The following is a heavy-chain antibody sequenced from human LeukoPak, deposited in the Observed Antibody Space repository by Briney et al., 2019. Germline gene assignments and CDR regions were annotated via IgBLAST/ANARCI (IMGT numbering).Heavy chain of an antibody. CDR3: AKDPPYYYDSSGYGGGAFDI. CDR2: ISPSGDIT. D-gene: IGHD3-22*01. CDR1: GFTFSNHG. V-gene: IGHV3-23*01. J-gene: IGHJ3*02. Sequence: AGGSLRLSCAASGFTFSNHGMNWVRQAPGKGLEWVSGISPSGDITYYADSVKGRFTISRDNSKNTLYLQMNSLRAEDTAVYYCAKDPPYYYDSSGYGGGAFDIWGQGTMVTISS.